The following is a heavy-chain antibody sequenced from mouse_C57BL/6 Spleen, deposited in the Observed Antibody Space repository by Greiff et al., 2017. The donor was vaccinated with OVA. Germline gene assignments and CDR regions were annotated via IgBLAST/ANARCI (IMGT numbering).Heavy chain of an antibody. CDR2: ISSGGDYI. CDR1: GFTFSSYA. CDR3: TRGSSYGTGAMDY. Sequence: EVKLVESGEGLVKPGGSLKLSCAASGFTFSSYAMSWVRQTPEKRLEWVAYISSGGDYIYYAETVKGRFTISRDNARNTLYLQMSSLKSEDTAMYYCTRGSSYGTGAMDYWGQGTSVTVSS. J-gene: IGHJ4*01. D-gene: IGHD1-1*01. V-gene: IGHV5-9-1*02.